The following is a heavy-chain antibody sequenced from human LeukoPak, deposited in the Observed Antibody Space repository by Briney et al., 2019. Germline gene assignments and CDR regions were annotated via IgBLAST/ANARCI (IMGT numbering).Heavy chain of an antibody. D-gene: IGHD3-9*01. CDR3: ATGAGTVLSPGIRY. Sequence: GGSLRLSCTASGITFGDYAMSWVRQAPGKALEWVGFIRSRGYGGTIQYAASVKGRFTISRDDFKSIAYLQMNSLKSEDTAVYYCATGAGTVLSPGIRYWGQGALVTVSS. CDR1: GITFGDYA. CDR2: IRSRGYGGTI. V-gene: IGHV3-49*04. J-gene: IGHJ4*02.